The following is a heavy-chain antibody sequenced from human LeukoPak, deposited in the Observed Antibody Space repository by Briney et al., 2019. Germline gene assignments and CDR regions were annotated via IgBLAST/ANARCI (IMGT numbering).Heavy chain of an antibody. Sequence: PGGSLRLSCAASGFTVSSNYMSWVRQAPGKGLEWGSVIYSGGSTYYADSVKGRFTISRDNSKNTLYLQMNSLRAEDTAVYYCARQKSRSNFQHWGQGTLVTVSS. CDR1: GFTVSSNY. J-gene: IGHJ1*01. D-gene: IGHD1-14*01. V-gene: IGHV3-53*01. CDR3: ARQKSRSNFQH. CDR2: IYSGGST.